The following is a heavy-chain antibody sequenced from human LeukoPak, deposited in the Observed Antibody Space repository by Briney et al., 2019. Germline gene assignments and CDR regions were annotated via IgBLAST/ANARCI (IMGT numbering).Heavy chain of an antibody. J-gene: IGHJ4*02. CDR1: GFGVSGYW. D-gene: IGHD6-13*01. CDR2: IKQDGSEK. V-gene: IGHV3-7*01. CDR3: AREWQGGIAAAGTRIEGDY. Sequence: GGPLGLSGPGPGFGVSGYWMTWVGQAPGKGLEWVPNIKQDGSEKNYVDSVKGRFTISRDNAENSLFLQMNSLRVEDTAVYYCAREWQGGIAAAGTRIEGDYWGQGTLVAVSS.